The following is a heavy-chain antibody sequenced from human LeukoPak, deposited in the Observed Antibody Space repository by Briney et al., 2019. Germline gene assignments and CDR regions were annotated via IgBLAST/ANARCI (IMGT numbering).Heavy chain of an antibody. V-gene: IGHV1-8*01. CDR3: ARALFGPMTSYYYYGMDV. Sequence: ASVTVSCKASVYTFTSYDINWVRQATGQGLEWMGWMNPNSGNTGYAQKFQGRGTITRNTSISTAYMELSSLRSEDTAVYYCARALFGPMTSYYYYGMDVWGQGTTVTVSS. CDR1: VYTFTSYD. J-gene: IGHJ6*02. D-gene: IGHD3-10*02. CDR2: MNPNSGNT.